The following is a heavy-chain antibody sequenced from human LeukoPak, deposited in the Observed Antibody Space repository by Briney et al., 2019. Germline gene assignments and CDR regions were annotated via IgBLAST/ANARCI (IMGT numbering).Heavy chain of an antibody. J-gene: IGHJ4*02. D-gene: IGHD2-15*01. CDR3: ARGAGGLAGR. Sequence: SETLSLTCAVYGGSFSGYYWSWIRQPPGKGPEWIGEINHSGSTNYNPSLKSRVTISVDTSKNQFSLKLSSVTAADTAVYYCARGAGGLAGRWGQGTLVTVSS. CDR2: INHSGST. CDR1: GGSFSGYY. V-gene: IGHV4-34*01.